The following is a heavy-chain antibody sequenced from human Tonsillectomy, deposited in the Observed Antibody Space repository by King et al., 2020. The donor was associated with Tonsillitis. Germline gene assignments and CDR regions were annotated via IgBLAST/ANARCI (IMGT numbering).Heavy chain of an antibody. Sequence: QLQESGPGLVKPSETLSLTCTVSGASISSSIFYWGWIRQPPGKGLEWIGSIYFGGSTHYNPSLESRVTISADMSKNQFSLNLSSVTAVDTAVYFCATSLGNTYTGYVGQWFDAWGQGALVTVSS. D-gene: IGHD5-12*01. V-gene: IGHV4-39*01. CDR3: ATSLGNTYTGYVGQWFDA. J-gene: IGHJ5*02. CDR1: GASISSSIFY. CDR2: IYFGGST.